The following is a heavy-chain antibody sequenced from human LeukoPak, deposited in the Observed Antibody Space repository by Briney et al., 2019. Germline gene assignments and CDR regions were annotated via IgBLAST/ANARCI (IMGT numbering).Heavy chain of an antibody. D-gene: IGHD2-15*01. CDR2: IGTAGDT. J-gene: IGHJ2*01. CDR1: GFTFSSYD. V-gene: IGHV3-13*04. CDR3: ARADSYCSGGSCYKYWYLDL. Sequence: PGGSLRLSCAASGFTFSSYDMHWVRQATGKGLEWVSAIGTAGDTYYPGSVKGRFTISRENAKNSLYLQMNSLRAGDTAVYYCARADSYCSGGSCYKYWYLDLWGRGTLVTVSS.